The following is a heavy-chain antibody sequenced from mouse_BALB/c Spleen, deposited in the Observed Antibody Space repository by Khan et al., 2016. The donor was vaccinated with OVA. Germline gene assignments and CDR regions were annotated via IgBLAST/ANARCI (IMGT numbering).Heavy chain of an antibody. D-gene: IGHD2-14*01. CDR3: ASYRYDYVDY. CDR2: IYPGDGDT. V-gene: IGHV1-87*01. J-gene: IGHJ2*01. CDR1: GYTFTSYW. Sequence: VQLQESGAELARPGATVKLSCKSSGYTFTSYWMQWVKQRPGQGLEWIGAIYPGDGDTRYTQKFKGKATLTEDKSSSTAYMQLSSLAAEDSAVYYCASYRYDYVDYWGQGTTLTVSS.